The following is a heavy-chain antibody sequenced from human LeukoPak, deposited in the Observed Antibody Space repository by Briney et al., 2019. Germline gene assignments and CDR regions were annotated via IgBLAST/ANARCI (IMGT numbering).Heavy chain of an antibody. V-gene: IGHV3-74*01. Sequence: SGGSLRLSCAASGFTFSSYWMHWVRQAPGKGLVWVSRINSDGSSTTYADSVKGRFTISRDNAKNTLYLQMNSLRAEDTAMYYCVRQYSYDSSGYYPWDYWGQGTLFTVSS. D-gene: IGHD3-22*01. CDR3: VRQYSYDSSGYYPWDY. J-gene: IGHJ4*02. CDR1: GFTFSSYW. CDR2: INSDGSST.